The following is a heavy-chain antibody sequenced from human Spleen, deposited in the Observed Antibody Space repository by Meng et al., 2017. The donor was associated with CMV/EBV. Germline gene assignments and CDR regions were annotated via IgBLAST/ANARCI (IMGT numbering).Heavy chain of an antibody. V-gene: IGHV4-34*01. CDR1: GGSFSGYY. Sequence: SETLSLTCVVYGGSFSGYYWTWIRQPPGKGLEWIGEIDHSGSTNYNPSLKSRVTISIDTSKNQFSLRLTSVTAADTAVYFCATLPRNTGPRASIFGVVKGAHFDYWGQGTLVTVSS. CDR3: ATLPRNTGPRASIFGVVKGAHFDY. D-gene: IGHD3-3*01. J-gene: IGHJ4*02. CDR2: IDHSGST.